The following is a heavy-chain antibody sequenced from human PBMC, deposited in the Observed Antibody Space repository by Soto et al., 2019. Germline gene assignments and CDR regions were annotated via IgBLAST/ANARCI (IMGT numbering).Heavy chain of an antibody. V-gene: IGHV3-72*01. J-gene: IGHJ4*02. CDR1: GFTFSDQY. CDR2: SRNKAKSYTT. CDR3: SRLKGA. Sequence: EVQLVESGGGLVQPGGSLTLSCAVSGFTFSDQYIEWVRQAPGKGLEWVARSRNKAKSYTTDYAASVKGRFTIFRDESKNSLYLQMNSLKTEDTAVYYCSRLKGAWGQGTLVIVSS. D-gene: IGHD1-26*01.